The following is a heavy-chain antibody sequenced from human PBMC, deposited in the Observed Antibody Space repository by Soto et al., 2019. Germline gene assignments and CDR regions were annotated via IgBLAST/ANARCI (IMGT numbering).Heavy chain of an antibody. CDR1: GESISSGDHY. CDR3: ARDAGYCNSVSCYPYNMDV. D-gene: IGHD2-15*01. CDR2: IYYSGNT. Sequence: SETLSLTCTVSGESISSGDHYWSWVRQSPGEGLEWIGFIYYSGNTYYNPSLKSRVSMSVDTSNNQFSLKLNPVTAADTAVYYCARDAGYCNSVSCYPYNMDVWGQGTTVTVSS. V-gene: IGHV4-30-4*01. J-gene: IGHJ6*02.